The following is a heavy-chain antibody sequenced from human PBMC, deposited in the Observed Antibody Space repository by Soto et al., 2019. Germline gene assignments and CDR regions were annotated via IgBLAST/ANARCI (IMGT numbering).Heavy chain of an antibody. J-gene: IGHJ6*02. CDR1: GYTFTSYG. V-gene: IGHV1-18*01. D-gene: IGHD3-22*01. CDR3: ARNLFSSGWAYYYYGMDV. Sequence: EASVKVSCKASGYTFTSYGISWVRQAPGQGLEWMGWISAYNGNTNYAQKLQGRVTMTTDTSTSTAYMELRSLRSDDTAVYYCARNLFSSGWAYYYYGMDVWAQGTTVTGSS. CDR2: ISAYNGNT.